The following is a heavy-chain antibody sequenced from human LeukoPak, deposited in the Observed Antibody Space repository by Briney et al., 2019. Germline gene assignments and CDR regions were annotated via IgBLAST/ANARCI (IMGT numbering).Heavy chain of an antibody. D-gene: IGHD4-17*01. V-gene: IGHV4-39*07. Sequence: SETLSLTCTVSGGSISSSSYYWGWIRQPPGKGLEWIGSIYYSGSTYYNPSLKSRVTISVDTSKNQFSLKLSSVTAADTAVYYCLATVTVQDYWGQGTLVTVSS. CDR2: IYYSGST. CDR1: GGSISSSSYY. CDR3: LATVTVQDY. J-gene: IGHJ4*02.